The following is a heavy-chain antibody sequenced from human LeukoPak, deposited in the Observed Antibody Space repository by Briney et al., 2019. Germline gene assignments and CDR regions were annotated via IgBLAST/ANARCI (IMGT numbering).Heavy chain of an antibody. CDR3: AAYYYDSSGYFLGVDY. CDR2: IVVGSGNT. D-gene: IGHD3-22*01. Sequence: SVKVSCKASGFTFTSSAVQWVRQARGQRLEWIGWIVVGSGNTNYAQKFQERVTITRDMSTSTAYMELSSLRSEDTAVYYCAAYYYDSSGYFLGVDYWGQGTLVTASS. J-gene: IGHJ4*02. CDR1: GFTFTSSA. V-gene: IGHV1-58*01.